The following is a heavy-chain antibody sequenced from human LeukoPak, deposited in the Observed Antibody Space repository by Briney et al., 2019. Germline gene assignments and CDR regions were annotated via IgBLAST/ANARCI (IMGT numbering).Heavy chain of an antibody. Sequence: ETLSLTCTVSGGSISSYYWSWIRQPPGKGLEWIGYIYYSGSTNYNPSLKSRVTISVDTSKNQFSLKLSSVTAADTAVYYCARHATYYYDSSGYSTIYAFDIWGQGTMVTVSS. V-gene: IGHV4-59*08. D-gene: IGHD3-22*01. CDR1: GGSISSYY. CDR3: ARHATYYYDSSGYSTIYAFDI. CDR2: IYYSGST. J-gene: IGHJ3*02.